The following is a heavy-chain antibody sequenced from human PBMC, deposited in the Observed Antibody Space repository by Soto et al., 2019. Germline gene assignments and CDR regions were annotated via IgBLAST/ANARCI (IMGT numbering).Heavy chain of an antibody. J-gene: IGHJ4*02. CDR2: IYYSGST. V-gene: IGHV4-39*01. CDR1: GRSISSSSYY. Sequence: SETLSLTCTVSGRSISSSSYYWGWLRQPPGKGLEWIGSIYYSGSTYYNPSLKSRVTISVDTSKNQFSLKLSSVTAADTAVYYCARHHTVTTVLCYFDYWGQGTLVTVSS. CDR3: ARHHTVTTVLCYFDY. D-gene: IGHD4-17*01.